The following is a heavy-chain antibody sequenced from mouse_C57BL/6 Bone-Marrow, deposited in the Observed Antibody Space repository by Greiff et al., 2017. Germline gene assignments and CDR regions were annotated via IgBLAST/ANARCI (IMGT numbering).Heavy chain of an antibody. CDR2: IWSGGST. CDR3: AKDGYDPYAMDY. V-gene: IGHV2-4*01. Sequence: QVQLQQSGPGLVQPSQSLSITCTVSGFSLTSYGVHWVRQTPGKGLEWLGVIWSGGSTDYNAAFISILSISTDNSKSQVFFKMNSLQADDTAIYDCAKDGYDPYAMDYWGQGTSVTVSS. CDR1: GFSLTSYG. D-gene: IGHD2-2*01. J-gene: IGHJ4*01.